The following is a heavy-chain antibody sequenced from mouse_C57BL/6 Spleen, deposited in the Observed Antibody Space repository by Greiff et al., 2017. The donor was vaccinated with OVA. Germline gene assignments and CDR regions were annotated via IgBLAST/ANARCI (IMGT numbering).Heavy chain of an antibody. V-gene: IGHV1-31*01. Sequence: VQLQQSGPELVKPGASVKISCKASGYSFTGYYMHWVKQSHGNILDWIGYIYPYNGVSSYNQKFKGKATLTVDKSSSTAYMELRGLTSEDSAVYYCARYYGSSSYYYAMDYWGQGTSVTVSS. J-gene: IGHJ4*01. CDR3: ARYYGSSSYYYAMDY. CDR1: GYSFTGYY. D-gene: IGHD1-1*01. CDR2: IYPYNGVS.